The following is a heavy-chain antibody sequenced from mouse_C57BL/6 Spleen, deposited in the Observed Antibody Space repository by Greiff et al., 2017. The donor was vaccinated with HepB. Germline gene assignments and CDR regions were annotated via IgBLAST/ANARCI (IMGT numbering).Heavy chain of an antibody. V-gene: IGHV1-80*01. CDR1: GYAFSSYW. D-gene: IGHD2-3*01. CDR3: ARDGGTLYAMDY. J-gene: IGHJ4*01. Sequence: QVQLQQSGAELVKPGASVKISCKASGYAFSSYWMNWVKQRPGKGLEWIGQIYPGDGDTNYNGKFKGKATLTADKSSSTAYMPLSSLTSEDSAVYFCARDGGTLYAMDYWGQGTSVTVSS. CDR2: IYPGDGDT.